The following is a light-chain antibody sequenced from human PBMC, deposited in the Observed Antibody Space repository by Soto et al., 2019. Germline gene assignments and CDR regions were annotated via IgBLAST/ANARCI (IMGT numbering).Light chain of an antibody. CDR1: QTVSSSH. CDR3: QHYGSSPRT. J-gene: IGKJ4*01. CDR2: GAS. V-gene: IGKV3-20*01. Sequence: EIVLTHSPGTLSLSPGERATLSCRASQTVSSSHLAWYQQKPGQAPNLLIYGASSRATVIPDRFSGSGSGTDFTLTISRLEPEDFAVYYCQHYGSSPRTFGGGTKVDIK.